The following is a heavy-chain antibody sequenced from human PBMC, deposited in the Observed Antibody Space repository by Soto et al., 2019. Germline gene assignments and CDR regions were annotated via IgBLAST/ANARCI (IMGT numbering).Heavy chain of an antibody. CDR1: GGSISSSNW. V-gene: IGHV4-4*02. CDR2: IYHSGST. CDR3: ARAQSDYDILTGYYL. J-gene: IGHJ4*02. D-gene: IGHD3-9*01. Sequence: QVQLQESGPGLVKPSGTLSLTCSVSGGSISSSNWWSWVRQPPGKGLEWIGEIYHSGSTNYNPSLKSRVTISVDKSKNQVSLKLSSVTAADTAVYYCARAQSDYDILTGYYLWGQGTLVTVSS.